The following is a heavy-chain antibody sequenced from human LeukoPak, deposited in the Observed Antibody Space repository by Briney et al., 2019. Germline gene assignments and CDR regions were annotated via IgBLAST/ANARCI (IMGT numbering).Heavy chain of an antibody. CDR2: ISYKGST. CDR3: ARAPPNYYGLDV. Sequence: SETLSLTCTVSGRSISSYYWSWIRQPPGKGLEWIGYISYKGSTNYNPSLKSRVTISVDTSKNQFSLKLISVTSADTAVYYCARAPPNYYGLDVWGQGTTVTVSS. J-gene: IGHJ6*02. CDR1: GRSISSYY. V-gene: IGHV4-59*01.